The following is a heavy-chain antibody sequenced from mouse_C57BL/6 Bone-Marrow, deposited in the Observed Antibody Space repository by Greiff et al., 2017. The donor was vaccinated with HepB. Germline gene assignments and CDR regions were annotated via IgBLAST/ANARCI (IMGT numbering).Heavy chain of an antibody. CDR3: ARSEITTVVVDY. CDR2: INPSSGYT. Sequence: QVQLQQSGAELARPGASVKMSCKASGYTFTSYTMHWVKQRPGQGLEWIGYINPSSGYTKYNQKFKDKATLTADKSSSTAYMQLSSLTSEDSAVYYCARSEITTVVVDYWGQGTTLTVSS. CDR1: GYTFTSYT. V-gene: IGHV1-4*01. D-gene: IGHD1-1*01. J-gene: IGHJ2*01.